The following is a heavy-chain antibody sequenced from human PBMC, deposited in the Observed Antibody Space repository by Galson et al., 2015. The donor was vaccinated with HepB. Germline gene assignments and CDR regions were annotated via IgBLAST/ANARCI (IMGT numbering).Heavy chain of an antibody. CDR1: GYTFTNFA. D-gene: IGHD2-15*01. CDR3: ARVMSSSSDFEF. CDR2: ISADNGKT. V-gene: IGHV1-18*01. Sequence: SVKVSCKASGYTFTNFAISWVRQAPGQGLEWMGWISADNGKTNHAQKFQGRVTLTTDTSTTTACMELRSLRSDDTAVYYRARVMSSSSDFEFWGQGTLVTVSS. J-gene: IGHJ4*02.